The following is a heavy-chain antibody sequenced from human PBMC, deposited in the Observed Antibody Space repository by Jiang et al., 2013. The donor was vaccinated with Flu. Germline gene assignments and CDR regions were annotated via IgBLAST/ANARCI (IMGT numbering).Heavy chain of an antibody. CDR1: GYTFTNHY. CDR3: TREGTSVTPWPDC. D-gene: IGHD4-17*01. CDR2: INPSGGST. V-gene: IGHV1-46*01. J-gene: IGHJ4*02. Sequence: VQLVESGAEVKKPGASVKVSCKASGYTFTNHYIHWVRQAPGQGLEWMGIINPSGGSTNVAQKFQGRITMTRDTSTSTVYMELNNLRSDDTAVYYCTREGTSVTPWPDCWGQGTLVTVSS.